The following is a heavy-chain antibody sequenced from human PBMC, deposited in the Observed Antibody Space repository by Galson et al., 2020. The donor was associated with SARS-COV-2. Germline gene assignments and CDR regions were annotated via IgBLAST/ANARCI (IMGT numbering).Heavy chain of an antibody. V-gene: IGHV3-11*04. CDR2: ISSSGNTI. CDR1: GFTFSDYY. CDR3: AREVRSSNNDAFDI. D-gene: IGHD6-13*01. J-gene: IGHJ3*02. Sequence: GESLKISCAASGFTFSDYYMSWIRQAPGKGLEWVSYISSSGNTIYYADSVKDRFTMSRDNAKNSLYLQMNSLRAEDTAVYYCAREVRSSNNDAFDIWGQGTMVTVSS.